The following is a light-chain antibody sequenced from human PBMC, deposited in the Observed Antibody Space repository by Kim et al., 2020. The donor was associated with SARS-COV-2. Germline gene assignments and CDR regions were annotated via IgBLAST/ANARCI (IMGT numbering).Light chain of an antibody. CDR2: DAS. CDR1: QSVSSY. Sequence: VSPGERATLSCRASQSVSSYFAWYQQKPGQAPRLLIYDASNRATGIPARFSGSGSGTYFTLTISSLEPEDFAVYYCHQRSNWPLTFGGGTKVDIK. CDR3: HQRSNWPLT. V-gene: IGKV3-11*01. J-gene: IGKJ4*01.